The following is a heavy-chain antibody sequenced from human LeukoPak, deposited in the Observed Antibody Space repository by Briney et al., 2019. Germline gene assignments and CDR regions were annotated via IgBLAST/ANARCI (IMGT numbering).Heavy chain of an antibody. CDR2: ISGSGGST. D-gene: IGHD3-16*01. V-gene: IGHV3-23*01. J-gene: IGHJ4*02. CDR3: AKGYYDYVWGSYYFDY. Sequence: GGSLRLSCAASGFTFSSYAMSWVRQAPGKGLEWVSAISGSGGSTYYADSVKGRFTISRDNSRDTLCLQMNSLRAEDTAVYYCAKGYYDYVWGSYYFDYWGQGTLVTVSS. CDR1: GFTFSSYA.